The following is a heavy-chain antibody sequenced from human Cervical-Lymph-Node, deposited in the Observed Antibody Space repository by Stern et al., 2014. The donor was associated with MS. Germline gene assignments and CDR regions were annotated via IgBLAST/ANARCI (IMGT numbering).Heavy chain of an antibody. J-gene: IGHJ6*02. V-gene: IGHV3-9*01. CDR2: ISWDSGSI. Sequence: EVQLVESGGGLVQPGRSLRLSCAVSGFTFDDYAMHWVRQAPGKGLEWVSGISWDSGSIVYADSVKGRFTISRDNAKNSLYLQMSSLRAEDTALYYCAKDKYGGDRSTWYGLDVWGQGTTVTVSS. CDR3: AKDKYGGDRSTWYGLDV. CDR1: GFTFDDYA. D-gene: IGHD2-2*01.